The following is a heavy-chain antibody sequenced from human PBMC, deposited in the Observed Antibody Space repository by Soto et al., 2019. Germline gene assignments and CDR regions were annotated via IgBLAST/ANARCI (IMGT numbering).Heavy chain of an antibody. Sequence: MRAAWAASGCTLGRDSRTWGRQAPGKGLEWVSSISSSSSYIYYADSVKGRFTISRDNAKNSLYLQMNSLRAEDTAVYYCARGHITMIVPGYWGQATLVTLSS. CDR2: ISSSSSYI. V-gene: IGHV3-21*01. CDR3: ARGHITMIVPGY. CDR1: GCTLGRDS. D-gene: IGHD3-22*01. J-gene: IGHJ4*02.